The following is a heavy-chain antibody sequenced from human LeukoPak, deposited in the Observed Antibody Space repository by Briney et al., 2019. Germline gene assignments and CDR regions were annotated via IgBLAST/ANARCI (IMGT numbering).Heavy chain of an antibody. D-gene: IGHD2/OR15-2a*01. CDR3: AKDRVSPGFNWFDP. V-gene: IGHV3-23*01. CDR1: GVIISSYA. CDR2: INGRGDNT. Sequence: GGSLRLSCAASGVIISSYAMSWVRQAPGKGLEWVSTINGRGDNTYYADFVKGRFTISRDNSKSTVYLQMNSLRTEDTAVYYCAKDRVSPGFNWFDPWGQGTLVTVSS. J-gene: IGHJ5*02.